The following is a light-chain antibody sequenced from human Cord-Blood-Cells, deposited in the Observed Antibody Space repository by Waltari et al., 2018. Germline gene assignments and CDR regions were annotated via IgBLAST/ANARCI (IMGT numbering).Light chain of an antibody. CDR2: DAS. J-gene: IGKJ2*01. CDR1: QGIRSA. V-gene: IGKV1-13*02. CDR3: QQFNSYPQT. Sequence: AIQLTLSPSSLSASVGDSVTITCRASQGIRSALAWYQQKPGKVRKLLIYDASSLESGVPSRCSGSGSGKDCTLTISSLQPEDFATYYCQQFNSYPQTFGQGTKLEIK.